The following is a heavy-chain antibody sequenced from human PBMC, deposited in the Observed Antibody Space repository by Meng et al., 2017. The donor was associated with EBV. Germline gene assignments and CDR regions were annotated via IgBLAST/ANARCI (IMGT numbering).Heavy chain of an antibody. J-gene: IGHJ4*02. V-gene: IGHV4-39*07. CDR3: ADYSS. CDR2: IYYSGST. D-gene: IGHD4-11*01. CDR1: GGSISSMSYY. Sequence: QLLLQESGQGMGKPSASRSLACTSSGGSISSMSYYWGWVRQPPGKGLGWIGSIYYSGSTYYNPSLKSRVTISVDTSKNQFSLKLSSVTAADTAVYYCADYSSWGQGTLVTVSS.